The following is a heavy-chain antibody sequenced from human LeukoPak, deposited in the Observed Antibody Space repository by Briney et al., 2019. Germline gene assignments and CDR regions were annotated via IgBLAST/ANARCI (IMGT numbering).Heavy chain of an antibody. Sequence: GGSLRLSCAASGFTFSSCAMSWVRQAPGKGLEWVSAISGSGGRPYYADSVKGRFTISRDNSKNTLYLQMNSLRAEDTAVYYCARHPEPGYCSSTSCHESYFDYWGQGTLVTISS. CDR1: GFTFSSCA. CDR2: ISGSGGRP. D-gene: IGHD2-2*01. V-gene: IGHV3-23*01. CDR3: ARHPEPGYCSSTSCHESYFDY. J-gene: IGHJ4*02.